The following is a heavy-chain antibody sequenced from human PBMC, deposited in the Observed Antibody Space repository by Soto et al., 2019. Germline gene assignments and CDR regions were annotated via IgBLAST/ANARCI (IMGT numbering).Heavy chain of an antibody. D-gene: IGHD3-10*01. J-gene: IGHJ6*02. V-gene: IGHV3-21*01. CDR1: GFTFNDYS. CDR2: ISSSGTYI. CDR3: VRSGHVIDVHYYGIDL. Sequence: RRLSCEASGFTFNDYSMDWVRQAPEQGLEWVSSISSSGTYIYYADSVKGRFAISRDNANNVMYLQMDTLRAEDTAVYYCVRSGHVIDVHYYGIDLPGQGTMVTVSS.